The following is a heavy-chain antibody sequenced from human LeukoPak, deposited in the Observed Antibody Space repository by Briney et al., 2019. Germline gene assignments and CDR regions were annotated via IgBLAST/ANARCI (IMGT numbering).Heavy chain of an antibody. Sequence: GGSLRLSCAASGFTVSSSYMSWVRQAPGKGLEWVSVIYSGGSTYYAHSVKGRFTISRDNSKNTLYLQMNSLRAEDTAVYYCARDMSSGWPEASYYFDYWGQGTLVTVSS. D-gene: IGHD6-19*01. CDR2: IYSGGST. J-gene: IGHJ4*02. CDR1: GFTVSSSY. V-gene: IGHV3-53*01. CDR3: ARDMSSGWPEASYYFDY.